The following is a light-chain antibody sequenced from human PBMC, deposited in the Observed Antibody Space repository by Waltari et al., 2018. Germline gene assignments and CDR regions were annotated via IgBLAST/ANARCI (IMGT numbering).Light chain of an antibody. V-gene: IGLV1-40*01. Sequence: QSVLTQPPSVSGAPGQRVTISCTGSSSNIGAGYDVHWYQQLPGIAPKLLTYGNTNRPSGVPDRFSGSKSGTSASLAITGLQAEDEADYYCQSYDSSLSVVVFGGGTKLTVL. CDR1: SSNIGAGYD. J-gene: IGLJ2*01. CDR2: GNT. CDR3: QSYDSSLSVVV.